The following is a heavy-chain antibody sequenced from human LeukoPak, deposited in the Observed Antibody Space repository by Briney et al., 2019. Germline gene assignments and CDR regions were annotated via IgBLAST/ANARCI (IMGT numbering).Heavy chain of an antibody. CDR1: GYTFTSYG. D-gene: IGHD3-22*01. J-gene: IGHJ6*03. V-gene: IGHV1-18*01. CDR2: ISAYNGNT. Sequence: GASVKVSCKASGYTFTSYGISWVRQAPGQGLEWMGWISAYNGNTSYAQKLQGRVTMTTDTSTSTAYMELRSLRSDDTAVYYCARGSYYDSSGYPRPYYYYYYMDVWGKGTTVTVSS. CDR3: ARGSYYDSSGYPRPYYYYYYMDV.